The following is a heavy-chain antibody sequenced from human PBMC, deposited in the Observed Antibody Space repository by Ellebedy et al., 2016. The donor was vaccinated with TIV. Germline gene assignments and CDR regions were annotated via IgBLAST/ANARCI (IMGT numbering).Heavy chain of an antibody. CDR2: ISGSGGST. CDR3: AEGGTLYYFDY. V-gene: IGHV3-23*01. Sequence: GGSLRLXXAASGFTFSSYAMSWVRQAPGKGLEWVSAISGSGGSTYYADSVKGRFTISRDNSKNTLYLQMNSLRAEDTAVYYCAEGGTLYYFDYWGQGTLVTVSS. J-gene: IGHJ4*02. CDR1: GFTFSSYA. D-gene: IGHD2-15*01.